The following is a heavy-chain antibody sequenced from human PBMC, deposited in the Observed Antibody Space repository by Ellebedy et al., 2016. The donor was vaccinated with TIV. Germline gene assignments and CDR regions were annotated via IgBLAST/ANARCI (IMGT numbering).Heavy chain of an antibody. CDR2: IIPIFGTA. J-gene: IGHJ6*02. D-gene: IGHD6-13*01. V-gene: IGHV1-69*06. CDR3: ARGAAAGTMGTYGMDV. Sequence: SVKVSXXASGGTFSSYAISWVRQAPGQGLEWMGGIIPIFGTANYAQKFQGRVTITADKSTSTAYMELSSLRSEDTAVYYCARGAAAGTMGTYGMDVWGQGTTVTVSS. CDR1: GGTFSSYA.